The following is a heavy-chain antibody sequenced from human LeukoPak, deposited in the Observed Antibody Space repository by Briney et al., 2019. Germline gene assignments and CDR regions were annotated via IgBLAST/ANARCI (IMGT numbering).Heavy chain of an antibody. J-gene: IGHJ4*02. Sequence: GGSLRLSCAASGFTFSSYSMNWVRQAPGKGLEWVSSISSSSSYIYYADSVKGRFTISRDNAKNSLYLQMNSLRAEDTAVYYCAKTDITMIVVVITPRWYFDYWGQGTLVTVSS. D-gene: IGHD3-22*01. CDR1: GFTFSSYS. CDR2: ISSSSSYI. CDR3: AKTDITMIVVVITPRWYFDY. V-gene: IGHV3-21*04.